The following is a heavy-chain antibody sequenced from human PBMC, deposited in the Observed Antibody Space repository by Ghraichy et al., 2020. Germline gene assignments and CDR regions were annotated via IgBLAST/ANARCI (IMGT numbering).Heavy chain of an antibody. D-gene: IGHD6-19*01. J-gene: IGHJ3*02. CDR1: GDSVSSNSAA. V-gene: IGHV6-1*01. CDR2: TYYRSKWYN. CDR3: ATSIAVAGTIAFDI. Sequence: SQTLSLTCAISGDSVSSNSAAWNWIRQSPSRGLEWLGRTYYRSKWYNDYAVSVKSRITINPDTSKNQFSLQLNSVTPEDTAVYYCATSIAVAGTIAFDIWGQGTMVTVSS.